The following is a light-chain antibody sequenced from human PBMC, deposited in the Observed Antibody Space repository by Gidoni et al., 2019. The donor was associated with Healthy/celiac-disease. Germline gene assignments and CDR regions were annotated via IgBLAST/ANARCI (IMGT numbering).Light chain of an antibody. CDR2: KDS. V-gene: IGLV3-25*03. J-gene: IGLJ2*01. CDR1: ALPKQY. Sequence: SYELTQPPSVSVSPGQTARITCSGDALPKQYAYWYQQKPGQAPVLVIYKDSERPSGIPERFSGSSSGTTVTLTISGDQAEDEADYYCQSADSSGTYRGVFGGGTKLTVL. CDR3: QSADSSGTYRGV.